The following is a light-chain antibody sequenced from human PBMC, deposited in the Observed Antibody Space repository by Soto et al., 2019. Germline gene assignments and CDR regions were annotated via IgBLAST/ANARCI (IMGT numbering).Light chain of an antibody. V-gene: IGLV2-14*01. J-gene: IGLJ1*01. Sequence: QSALTQPASVSGSPGQSITISCTGSGRDIGAYNYVSWYQQHPGKAPKLIIYEVENRPSGVSNRFSASKSAFTASLTISGLQAEDEADYYCSSYTTSYFYVFGAGTKVTV. CDR1: GRDIGAYNY. CDR2: EVE. CDR3: SSYTTSYFYV.